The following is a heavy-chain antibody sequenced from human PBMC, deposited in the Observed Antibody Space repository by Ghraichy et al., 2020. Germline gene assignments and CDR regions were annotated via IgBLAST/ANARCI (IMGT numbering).Heavy chain of an antibody. V-gene: IGHV3-23*01. CDR2: ISGSGGST. D-gene: IGHD1-26*01. Sequence: GGSLRLSCAASGFTFSSYAMSWVRQAPGKGLEWVSAISGSGGSTYYADSVKGRFTISRDNSKNTLYLQMNSLRAVDTAVYYCAEDLTYRGSYLVLGDYLDYGGQGTLVTVSS. CDR3: AEDLTYRGSYLVLGDYLDY. CDR1: GFTFSSYA. J-gene: IGHJ4*02.